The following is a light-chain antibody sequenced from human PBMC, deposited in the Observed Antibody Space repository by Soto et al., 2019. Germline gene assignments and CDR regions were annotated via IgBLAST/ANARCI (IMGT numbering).Light chain of an antibody. CDR2: AAS. Sequence: AIRMTQSPSSFSASTGDRVTITCRASQGISSYLAWYQQKPGKAPKLLIYAASTLQSGVPSRFSGSGYGTDFTLTISCLQSEDFSTYYCQQYSSYPPTFGKGTNLEIK. CDR3: QQYSSYPPT. J-gene: IGKJ2*01. V-gene: IGKV1-8*01. CDR1: QGISSY.